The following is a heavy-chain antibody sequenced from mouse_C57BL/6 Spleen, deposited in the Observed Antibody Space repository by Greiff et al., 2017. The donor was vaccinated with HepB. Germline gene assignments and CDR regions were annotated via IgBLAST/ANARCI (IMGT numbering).Heavy chain of an antibody. Sequence: EVKVVESGGGLVKPGGSLKLSCAASGFTFSDYGMHWVRQAPEKGLEWVAYISSGSSTIYYADTVKGRFTISRDYAKNTLFLQMTSLRSEDTAMYYCARPTGAAWFAYWGQGTLVTVSA. CDR1: GFTFSDYG. D-gene: IGHD4-1*02. J-gene: IGHJ3*01. CDR2: ISSGSSTI. CDR3: ARPTGAAWFAY. V-gene: IGHV5-17*01.